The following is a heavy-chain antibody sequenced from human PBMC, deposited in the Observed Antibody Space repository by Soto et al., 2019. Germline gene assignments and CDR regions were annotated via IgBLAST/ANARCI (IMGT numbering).Heavy chain of an antibody. J-gene: IGHJ4*02. CDR2: IYMSGIT. D-gene: IGHD6-25*01. V-gene: IGHV4-4*07. Sequence: ETLSLTCAVSCCSMSSYYWSCIRHPAGKGLEWIGRIYMSGITDYNPSLKSRVTMSVDTSKNQFSLNLSSVTAADTAVYYCARTAAKIQTPFEYLGQGTLVIVS. CDR3: ARTAAKIQTPFEY. CDR1: CCSMSSYY.